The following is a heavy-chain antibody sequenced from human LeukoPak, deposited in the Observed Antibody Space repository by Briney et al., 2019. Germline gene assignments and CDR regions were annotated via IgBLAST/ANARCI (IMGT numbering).Heavy chain of an antibody. CDR2: IYYSGST. D-gene: IGHD3-3*01. J-gene: IGHJ4*02. CDR1: GGSISSYY. V-gene: IGHV4-59*01. Sequence: SETLSLTCTVSGGSISSYYWSGIRQPPGKGLEGIGYIYYSGSTNYNPSLKSRVTISVDTSKNQFSLKLSSVTAADTAVYYCARTHRFLEWPDYWGQGTLVTVSS. CDR3: ARTHRFLEWPDY.